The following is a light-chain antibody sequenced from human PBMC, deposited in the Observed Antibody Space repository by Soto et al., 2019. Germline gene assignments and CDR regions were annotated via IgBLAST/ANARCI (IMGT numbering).Light chain of an antibody. V-gene: IGLV2-23*01. Sequence: QSVLTQPASVSGSPGRSITISCTGTSSDVGTYNLVSWYQQHPNKAPKLLIYEANKRPSGVSNRFSGSKSGNTASLTISGLQAEDEADYYCCSYATSTTYVFGSGTKVTVL. CDR1: SSDVGTYNL. CDR3: CSYATSTTYV. J-gene: IGLJ1*01. CDR2: EAN.